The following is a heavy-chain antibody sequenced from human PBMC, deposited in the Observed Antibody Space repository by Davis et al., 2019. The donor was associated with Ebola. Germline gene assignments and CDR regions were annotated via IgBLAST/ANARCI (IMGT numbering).Heavy chain of an antibody. D-gene: IGHD5-24*01. J-gene: IGHJ5*02. CDR1: GGSISGYY. CDR2: INHSGST. CDR3: ARGRQMGWFDP. Sequence: SETLSLTCTVSGGSISGYYWSWIRQPPGKGLEWIGEINHSGSTNYNPSLKSRVTISVDTSKNQFSLKLSSVTAADSAVYYCARGRQMGWFDPWGQGTLVTVSS. V-gene: IGHV4-34*01.